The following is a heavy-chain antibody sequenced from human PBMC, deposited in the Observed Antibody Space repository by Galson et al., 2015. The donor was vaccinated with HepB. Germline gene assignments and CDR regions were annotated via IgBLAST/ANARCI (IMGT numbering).Heavy chain of an antibody. Sequence: SLRLSCAASGFTFSSYAMNWVRQAPGKGLEWVSVISGSDGRTFYADSVKGRFTISRDNSRNTLYLQMNSLRDDDTAVYYCAKVGQSQWLVGGFDYWGPGTLVTVSS. D-gene: IGHD6-19*01. CDR1: GFTFSSYA. J-gene: IGHJ4*02. CDR3: AKVGQSQWLVGGFDY. V-gene: IGHV3-23*01. CDR2: ISGSDGRT.